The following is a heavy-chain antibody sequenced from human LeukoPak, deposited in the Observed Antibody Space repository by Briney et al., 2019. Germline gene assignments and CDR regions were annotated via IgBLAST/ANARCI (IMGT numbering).Heavy chain of an antibody. CDR1: GYTFTSYG. J-gene: IGHJ5*02. D-gene: IGHD3-10*01. V-gene: IGHV1-69*13. Sequence: SVKVSCKASGYTFTSYGISWVRQAPGQGLEWMGGIIPIFGTANYAQKFQGRVTITADESTSTAYMELSSLRSEDTAVYYCARSPVWFGSQFDPWGQGTLVTVSS. CDR3: ARSPVWFGSQFDP. CDR2: IIPIFGTA.